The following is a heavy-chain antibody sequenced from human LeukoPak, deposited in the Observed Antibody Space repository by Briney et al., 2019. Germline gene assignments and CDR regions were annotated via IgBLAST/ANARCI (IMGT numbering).Heavy chain of an antibody. CDR2: IYHSGST. Sequence: SETLSLTCGVSGGSISSSNWWSWVRQPPGKGLEWIGEIYHSGSTNYNPSLKSRVTISVDKSKNQFSLKLSSVTAADTAVYYCARVLITMVRGVPNYGMDVWGQGTTVNVSS. J-gene: IGHJ6*02. V-gene: IGHV4-4*02. CDR1: GGSISSSNW. CDR3: ARVLITMVRGVPNYGMDV. D-gene: IGHD3-10*01.